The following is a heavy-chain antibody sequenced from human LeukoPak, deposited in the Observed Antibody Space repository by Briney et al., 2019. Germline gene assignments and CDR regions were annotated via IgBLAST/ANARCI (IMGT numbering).Heavy chain of an antibody. CDR3: AKGYGSREYYFDY. CDR2: ISGSGGST. CDR1: GFTFSSYA. J-gene: IGHJ4*02. V-gene: IGHV3-23*01. D-gene: IGHD6-13*01. Sequence: GGSLRLSCAASGFTFSSYAMSWVRRAPGKGLEWVSAISGSGGSTYYADSVKDRFTISRDNSKNTLYLQMNSLRAEDTAVYYCAKGYGSREYYFDYWGQGTLVTVSS.